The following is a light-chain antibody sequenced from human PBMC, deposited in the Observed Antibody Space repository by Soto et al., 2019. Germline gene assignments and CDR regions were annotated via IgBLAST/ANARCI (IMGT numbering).Light chain of an antibody. Sequence: HMTQSPSTLFAPVGDIVNITCRASQSISSWLAWYQQKPGKAPKLLIYDASRLETGVPSRFSGSGSGTEFSLTISSLQPDDFATYYCQQFNSYTLTFGGGTKVDIK. J-gene: IGKJ4*01. V-gene: IGKV1-5*01. CDR2: DAS. CDR1: QSISSW. CDR3: QQFNSYTLT.